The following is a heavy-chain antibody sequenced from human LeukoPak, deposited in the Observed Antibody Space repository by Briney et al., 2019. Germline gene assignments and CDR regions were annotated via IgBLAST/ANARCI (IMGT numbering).Heavy chain of an antibody. Sequence: GGSLRLSCAASGFTFSSYAMSWVRQAPGKGLEWVSAISGSGGSTYYADSVKGRFTISRDNSKNTLYLQMNSLRAEDTAVYYCAKGRRGEARNIAAAGIAHLGGAFDIWGQGTMVTVSS. CDR2: ISGSGGST. CDR3: AKGRRGEARNIAAAGIAHLGGAFDI. V-gene: IGHV3-23*01. J-gene: IGHJ3*02. CDR1: GFTFSSYA. D-gene: IGHD6-13*01.